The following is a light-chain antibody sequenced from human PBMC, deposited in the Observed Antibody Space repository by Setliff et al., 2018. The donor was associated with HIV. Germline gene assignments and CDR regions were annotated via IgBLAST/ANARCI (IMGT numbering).Light chain of an antibody. CDR1: QSLFYNSNNKNY. CDR3: QQNYNTPLT. V-gene: IGKV4-1*01. CDR2: WAS. J-gene: IGKJ4*01. Sequence: DIVMTQSPDSLAVSLGERATINCKSSQSLFYNSNNKNYLAWYQQTPGQPPKLFIYWASTRESGVPDRFSGSGSGTDFTLTISSLQAEDVAVYYCQQNYNTPLTFGGGTKV.